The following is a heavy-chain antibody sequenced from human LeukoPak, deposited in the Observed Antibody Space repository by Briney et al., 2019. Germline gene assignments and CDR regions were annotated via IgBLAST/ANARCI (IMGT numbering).Heavy chain of an antibody. D-gene: IGHD1-7*01. CDR3: ARVGVGNYHSDS. V-gene: IGHV3-74*01. CDR1: GFTVSSNY. J-gene: IGHJ4*02. CDR2: IKTDGSTT. Sequence: GGSLRLSCAASGFTVSSNYMSWVRQAPGKGLEWVSRIKTDGSTTSYADSVKDRFTISRDNAKNTMYLQMNSLRAEDTAVYYCARVGVGNYHSDSWGQGTLVTVSS.